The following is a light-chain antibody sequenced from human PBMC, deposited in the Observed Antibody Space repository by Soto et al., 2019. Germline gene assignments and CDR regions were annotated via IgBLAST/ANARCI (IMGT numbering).Light chain of an antibody. V-gene: IGLV8-61*01. Sequence: QTVVTQEPSFSVSPGGTVTLTCGLSSGSVSASYYPSWYQQTPGQAPRTLIYTTNTRSSGVPDRFSGSILGNKAALTITGAQADDESDYYFVLYMGGGILVFGGGTKVTVL. J-gene: IGLJ2*01. CDR2: TTN. CDR1: SGSVSASYY. CDR3: VLYMGGGILV.